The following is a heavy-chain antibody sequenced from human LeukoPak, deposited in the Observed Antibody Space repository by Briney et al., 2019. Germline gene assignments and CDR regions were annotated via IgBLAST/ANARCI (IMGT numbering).Heavy chain of an antibody. CDR2: IYYSGST. V-gene: IGHV4-59*01. CDR1: GGSISSYY. J-gene: IGHJ4*02. D-gene: IGHD2-15*01. Sequence: SETLSLTCTVSGGSISSYYWSWIRQPPGKGLEWIGYIYYSGSTNYNPSLKSRVTMSVDTSKNQFSLKLSSVTAADTAVYYCARDRGWYWGQGTLVTVSS. CDR3: ARDRGWY.